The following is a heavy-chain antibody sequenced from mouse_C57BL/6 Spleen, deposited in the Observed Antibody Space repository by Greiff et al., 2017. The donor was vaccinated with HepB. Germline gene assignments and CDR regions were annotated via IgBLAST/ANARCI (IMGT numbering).Heavy chain of an antibody. J-gene: IGHJ4*01. CDR2: IYPGDGDT. D-gene: IGHD2-4*01. V-gene: IGHV1-80*01. Sequence: VKLMESGAELVKPGASVKISCKASGYAFSSYWMNWVKQRPGKGLEWIGQIYPGDGDTNYNGKFKGKATLTADKSSSTAYMQLSSLTSEDSAVYFCARYDYDGDAMDYWGQGTSVTVSS. CDR3: ARYDYDGDAMDY. CDR1: GYAFSSYW.